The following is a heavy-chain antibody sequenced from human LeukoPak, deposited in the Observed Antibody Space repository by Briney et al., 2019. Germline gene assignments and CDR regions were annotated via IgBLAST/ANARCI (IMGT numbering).Heavy chain of an antibody. Sequence: GGSLRLSCAASGFTFSSYSMDWVRQAPGKGLEWVSSISSSSSYIYYADSVKGRFTLSRDNAKNSLHLQMNSLRAEDTAVYYCAKDMVSQQLVYGMDVWGQGTTVTVSS. V-gene: IGHV3-21*01. CDR1: GFTFSSYS. CDR3: AKDMVSQQLVYGMDV. J-gene: IGHJ6*02. D-gene: IGHD6-6*01. CDR2: ISSSSSYI.